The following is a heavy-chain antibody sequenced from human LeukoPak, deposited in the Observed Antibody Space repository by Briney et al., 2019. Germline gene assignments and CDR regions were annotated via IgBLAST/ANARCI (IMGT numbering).Heavy chain of an antibody. CDR1: GFTVSSNY. Sequence: GGSLRLSCAASGFTVSSNYMSWVRQAPGKGLEWVAVIYSVGSTYYADSVKGRFTISRDNSKNTLYLQMNSLRAEDTAVYYCARVKYYYDSSGYYLDAFDIWGQGTMVTVSS. D-gene: IGHD3-22*01. V-gene: IGHV3-53*01. J-gene: IGHJ3*02. CDR2: IYSVGST. CDR3: ARVKYYYDSSGYYLDAFDI.